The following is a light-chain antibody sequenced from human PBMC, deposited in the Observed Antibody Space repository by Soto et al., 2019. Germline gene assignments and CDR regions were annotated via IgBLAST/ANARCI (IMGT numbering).Light chain of an antibody. J-gene: IGKJ2*01. CDR2: AAS. CDR1: QSISSY. V-gene: IGKV1-39*01. CDR3: QQSYRTPYT. Sequence: DLLMTQSPSSLSASVRDRVTITCRASQSISSYLNWYQQKPGKAPEPLIYAASRLQSGVPSRFSGSGYGTDFTLTISSLQPEDFATYYCQQSYRTPYTFGQGTKLEIK.